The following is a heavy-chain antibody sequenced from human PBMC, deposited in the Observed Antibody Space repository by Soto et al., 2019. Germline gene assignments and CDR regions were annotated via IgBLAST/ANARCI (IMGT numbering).Heavy chain of an antibody. CDR2: IFHSGST. D-gene: IGHD2-15*01. J-gene: IGHJ3*02. CDR1: SGSISSSNW. Sequence: QVQLQESGPGLVKPSGTLSLTCAVSSGSISSSNWWSWVRQPPGKGLEWIGEIFHSGSTNHKPSLKSRVTISVDKSKTQFSLKLSSVTAADTAVYYCGCSGALYVAFDIWGQGTMVTVSS. V-gene: IGHV4-4*02. CDR3: GCSGALYVAFDI.